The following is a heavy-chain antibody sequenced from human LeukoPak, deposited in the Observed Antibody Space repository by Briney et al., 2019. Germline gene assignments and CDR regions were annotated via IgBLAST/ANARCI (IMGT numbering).Heavy chain of an antibody. D-gene: IGHD3-3*02. CDR2: ISVSGGST. Sequence: GGSLRLSCAASGFTFSNYDMSWVRQAPGKGLEWVSVISVSGGSTYYADSVKRRFTISRDNSKNTLFLQMSSLRREDTAVYFCAGYRDGSHWHLLNFMDVWGKGTTVTVSS. CDR1: GFTFSNYD. CDR3: AGYRDGSHWHLLNFMDV. V-gene: IGHV3-23*01. J-gene: IGHJ6*03.